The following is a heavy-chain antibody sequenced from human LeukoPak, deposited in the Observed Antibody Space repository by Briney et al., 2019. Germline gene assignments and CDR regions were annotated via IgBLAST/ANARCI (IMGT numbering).Heavy chain of an antibody. V-gene: IGHV1-2*02. D-gene: IGHD3-9*01. CDR2: INPNSGGT. CDR1: GYTFTGYY. Sequence: VASVKVSCKASGYTFTGYYMHWVRQAPGQGLEWMGWINPNSGGTNYAQKFQGRVTMTRDTSISTAYMELSRLRSDDTAVYYCARDNYDISTGGDYYYYYMDVWGKGTTVTISS. J-gene: IGHJ6*03. CDR3: ARDNYDISTGGDYYYYYMDV.